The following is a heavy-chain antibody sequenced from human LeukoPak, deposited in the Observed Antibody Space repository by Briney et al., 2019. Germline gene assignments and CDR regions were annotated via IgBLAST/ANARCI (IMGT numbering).Heavy chain of an antibody. Sequence: ASVKVSCKASGGTFSSYAISWVRQAPGQRLEWMGGIIPIFGTANYAQKFQGRVTITTDESTSTAYMELSSLRSDDTAVYYCARDQVAVAGAPDYWGQGTLVTVSS. V-gene: IGHV1-69*05. CDR1: GGTFSSYA. CDR2: IIPIFGTA. J-gene: IGHJ4*02. CDR3: ARDQVAVAGAPDY. D-gene: IGHD6-19*01.